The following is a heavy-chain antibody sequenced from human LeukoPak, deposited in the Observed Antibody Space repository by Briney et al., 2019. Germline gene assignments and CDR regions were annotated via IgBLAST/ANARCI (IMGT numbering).Heavy chain of an antibody. CDR1: GFTFTSSA. V-gene: IGHV1-58*01. Sequence: GASGKVSCKASGFTFTSSAVQWVRQARGQRLEWIGWIVVGSGNTNYAQKFQERVTITRDMSTSTAYMELSSLRSEDTAVYYCAAGSFGGRQWLVQRDLNWFDPWGQGTLVTVSS. CDR2: IVVGSGNT. D-gene: IGHD6-19*01. CDR3: AAGSFGGRQWLVQRDLNWFDP. J-gene: IGHJ5*02.